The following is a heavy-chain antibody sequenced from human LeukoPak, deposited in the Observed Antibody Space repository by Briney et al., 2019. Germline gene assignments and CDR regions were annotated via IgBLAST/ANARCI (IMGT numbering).Heavy chain of an antibody. CDR2: INHSGST. D-gene: IGHD1-26*01. CDR1: GGSFSGYY. CDR3: ARCIVGATTRYYYMDV. Sequence: PSETLSLTCAVYGGSFSGYYWSWIRQPPGKGLEWIGEINHSGSTNYNPSLKSRVTISVDTSKNQFSLKLSSVTAADTAVYYCARCIVGATTRYYYMDVWGKGTTVTISS. V-gene: IGHV4-34*01. J-gene: IGHJ6*03.